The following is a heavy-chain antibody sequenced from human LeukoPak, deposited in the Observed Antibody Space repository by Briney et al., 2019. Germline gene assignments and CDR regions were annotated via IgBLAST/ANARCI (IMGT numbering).Heavy chain of an antibody. J-gene: IGHJ4*02. V-gene: IGHV1-2*02. CDR3: ALILPTLGTIDY. Sequence: ASVKVSCKASGYTFTGYYMHWVRQAPGQGLEWMGWINPNSGGTNYAQKFQGRVTMTRDTSISTVYMELSRLRSDDTAVYYCALILPTLGTIDYWGQGTLVTVSS. CDR2: INPNSGGT. CDR1: GYTFTGYY. D-gene: IGHD2/OR15-2a*01.